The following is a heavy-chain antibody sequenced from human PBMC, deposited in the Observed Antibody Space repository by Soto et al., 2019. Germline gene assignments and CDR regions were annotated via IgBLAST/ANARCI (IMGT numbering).Heavy chain of an antibody. CDR2: ISAYNGNT. CDR1: GYTPTNYD. J-gene: IGHJ4*02. CDR3: VRDMQLWRLDS. V-gene: IGHV1-18*01. Sequence: GASVKVSCKTSGYTPTNYDIGGVRQAPGQGLEWMGWISAYNGNTNSAQKLQGRLTMTTDTSTRTAYMELRSLRSDDTAVYYCVRDMQLWRLDSWGQGTLVTVSS. D-gene: IGHD2-21*01.